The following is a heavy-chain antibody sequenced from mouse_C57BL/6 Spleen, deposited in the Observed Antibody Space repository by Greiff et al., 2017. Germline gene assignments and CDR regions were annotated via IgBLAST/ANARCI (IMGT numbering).Heavy chain of an antibody. CDR1: GFTFSSYA. V-gene: IGHV5-4*01. J-gene: IGHJ4*01. D-gene: IGHD3-3*01. Sequence: EVKLMESGGGLVKPGGSLKLSCAASGFTFSSYAMSWVRQTPEKRLEWVATISDGGSYTYYPDNVKGRFTISRDNAKNNLYLQMSHLKSEDTAMYYCARDGDVRAMDYWGQGTSVTVSS. CDR2: ISDGGSYT. CDR3: ARDGDVRAMDY.